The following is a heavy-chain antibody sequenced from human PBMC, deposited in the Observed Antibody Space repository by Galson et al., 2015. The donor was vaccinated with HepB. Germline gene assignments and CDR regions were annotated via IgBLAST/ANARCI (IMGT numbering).Heavy chain of an antibody. CDR2: IYSSGST. D-gene: IGHD1-26*01. Sequence: SLRLSCAASGFTVSRNYMSWVRQAPGKGLEWVSVIYSSGSTDYAGSVKGRFIISRDNSKRTLYLQVNSLRAEDTAVYYCAGGYSGSWYSGLGYWGQGTLVTVSS. J-gene: IGHJ4*02. V-gene: IGHV3-53*01. CDR1: GFTVSRNY. CDR3: AGGYSGSWYSGLGY.